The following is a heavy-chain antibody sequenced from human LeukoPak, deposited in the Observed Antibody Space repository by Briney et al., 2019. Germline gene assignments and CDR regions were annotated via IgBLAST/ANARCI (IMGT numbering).Heavy chain of an antibody. D-gene: IGHD4-11*01. CDR3: VRAQRMTTAAPYEFDY. V-gene: IGHV3-48*01. Sequence: PGGSLRLSCADSEFTFSTYSMNWVRQAPGKGLAWVAYIDTTRSIIYYADSVKGRFTISRDNAKDSLYLQMNSLRAGDTAVYYCVRAQRMTTAAPYEFDYWGQGTLVTVSS. CDR1: EFTFSTYS. J-gene: IGHJ4*02. CDR2: IDTTRSII.